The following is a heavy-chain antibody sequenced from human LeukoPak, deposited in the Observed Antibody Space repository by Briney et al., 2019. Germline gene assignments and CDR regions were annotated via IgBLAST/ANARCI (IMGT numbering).Heavy chain of an antibody. Sequence: GGSLRLSCAASGFTFSSYGMHWVRQAPGKGLEWVAVISYDGSNKYYADSVKGRFTISRDNSKNTLYLQMNSLRAEDTAVYYCAKSYYGSGSPMDVWGKGTTVTVSS. D-gene: IGHD3-10*01. J-gene: IGHJ6*03. V-gene: IGHV3-30*18. CDR1: GFTFSSYG. CDR3: AKSYYGSGSPMDV. CDR2: ISYDGSNK.